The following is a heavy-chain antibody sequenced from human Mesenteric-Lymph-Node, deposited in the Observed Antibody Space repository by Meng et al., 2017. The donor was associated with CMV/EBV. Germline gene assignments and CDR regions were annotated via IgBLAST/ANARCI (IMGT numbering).Heavy chain of an antibody. CDR3: AVSSGSYGIGASDI. D-gene: IGHD1-26*01. Sequence: SGGSISSGGFYWNWLRQHPGKGLEWIGYIYHSGSTYYNPSLKSRVSISVDTSKNQFSLRLSSVTAADTAVYYCAVSSGSYGIGASDIWGQGTMVTVSS. CDR1: GGSISSGGFY. CDR2: IYHSGST. V-gene: IGHV4-31*02. J-gene: IGHJ3*02.